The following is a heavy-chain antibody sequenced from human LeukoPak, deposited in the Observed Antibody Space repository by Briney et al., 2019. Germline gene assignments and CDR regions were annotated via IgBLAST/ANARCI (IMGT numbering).Heavy chain of an antibody. D-gene: IGHD2-2*02. Sequence: GGSLRLSCAASGFKFDDYGMSSVRQVPGKGLEWVSGINWNGGSRGYADSVKGRFTISRDNAKNSVYLQMNSLRSEDTAFYHCARDRCSSTSCYNTPNWFDPWGQGTLVTVSS. CDR1: GFKFDDYG. CDR3: ARDRCSSTSCYNTPNWFDP. J-gene: IGHJ5*02. CDR2: INWNGGSR. V-gene: IGHV3-20*01.